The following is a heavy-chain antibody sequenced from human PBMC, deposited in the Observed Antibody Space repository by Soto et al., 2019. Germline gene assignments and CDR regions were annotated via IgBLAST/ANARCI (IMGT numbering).Heavy chain of an antibody. V-gene: IGHV3-30*03. Sequence: GGSLRLSCAASGFTFSSYGMHWVRQAPGKGLEWVAVISYDGSNKYYADSVKGRFTISRDNSKNTLYLQMNSLRAEDTAVYYCARDTGPNGYNYYYFGMDVWGQGTTVTVSS. D-gene: IGHD5-18*01. CDR1: GFTFSSYG. CDR2: ISYDGSNK. CDR3: ARDTGPNGYNYYYFGMDV. J-gene: IGHJ6*02.